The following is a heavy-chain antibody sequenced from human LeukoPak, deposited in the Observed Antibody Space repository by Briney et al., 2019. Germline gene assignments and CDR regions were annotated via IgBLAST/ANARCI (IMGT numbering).Heavy chain of an antibody. D-gene: IGHD4-17*01. V-gene: IGHV3-30*04. CDR1: GFTFSSYA. CDR2: ISYDGSNK. CDR3: ASLATVTTISNNWFDP. J-gene: IGHJ5*02. Sequence: QPGGSLRLSCAASGFTFSSYAMHWVRQAPGKGLEWVAVISYDGSNKYYADSVKGRFTISRDNSKNTLYLQMNSLRAEDTAVYYCASLATVTTISNNWFDPWGQGTLVTVSS.